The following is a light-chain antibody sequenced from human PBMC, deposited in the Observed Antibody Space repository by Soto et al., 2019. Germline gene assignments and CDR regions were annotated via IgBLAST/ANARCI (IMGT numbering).Light chain of an antibody. Sequence: DIQMTQSPSSLSASVGDRVTITCRASQGINNFLAWFQQKPGKAPKSLMYAASSLHGGVSSRFSGSASGTDFTLTISSLQPEDSATYYCQQYHTYPRTFGQGTKLEIK. V-gene: IGKV1-16*01. CDR3: QQYHTYPRT. CDR2: AAS. J-gene: IGKJ2*01. CDR1: QGINNF.